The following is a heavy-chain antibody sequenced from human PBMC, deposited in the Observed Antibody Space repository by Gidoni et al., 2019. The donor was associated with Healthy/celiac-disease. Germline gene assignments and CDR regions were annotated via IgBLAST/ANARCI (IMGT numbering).Heavy chain of an antibody. CDR2: IYSGGST. J-gene: IGHJ4*02. CDR1: GFTVSSNY. Sequence: EVQLVESGGGLIQPGGFLRLSCAASGFTVSSNYMSWVRQAPGKGLEWVSVIYSGGSTYYADSVKGRFTISRDNSKNTLYLQMNSLRAEDTAVYYCARWDSSGYGFFDYWGQGTLVTVSS. V-gene: IGHV3-53*01. CDR3: ARWDSSGYGFFDY. D-gene: IGHD3-22*01.